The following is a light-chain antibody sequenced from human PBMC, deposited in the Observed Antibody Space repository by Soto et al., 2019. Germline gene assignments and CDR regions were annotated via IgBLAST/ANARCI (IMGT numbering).Light chain of an antibody. CDR2: AVT. V-gene: IGLV2-14*01. CDR3: SSYTSSSTPCL. CDR1: SSDVGGYKY. Sequence: QSALTQPGSVAGSAGQSITISFTGTSSDVGGYKYVSWYQQDPGTAAKRMIYAVTTRASEVSNRFSGSKSGNTASLTISALQADDEADYYCSSYTSSSTPCLFGAGTKVTVL. J-gene: IGLJ1*01.